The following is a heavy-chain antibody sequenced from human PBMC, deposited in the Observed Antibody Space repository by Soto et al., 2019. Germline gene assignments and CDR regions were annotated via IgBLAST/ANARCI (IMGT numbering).Heavy chain of an antibody. Sequence: SETLSLTCTVSGGSISSYGWSWIRQPPGKGLEWIGYIYYSGSTNYNPSLKSRVTISVDTSKNQFSLKLSSVTAADTAVYYCARVEGGAAAASSWGQGTLVTVSS. J-gene: IGHJ4*02. D-gene: IGHD6-13*01. CDR2: IYYSGST. CDR3: ARVEGGAAAASS. V-gene: IGHV4-59*01. CDR1: GGSISSYG.